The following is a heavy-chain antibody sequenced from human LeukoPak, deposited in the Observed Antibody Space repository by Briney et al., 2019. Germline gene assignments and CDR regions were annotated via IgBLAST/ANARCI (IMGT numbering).Heavy chain of an antibody. J-gene: IGHJ4*02. V-gene: IGHV3-48*03. CDR2: ISSSDSTI. Sequence: PGGSLRLSCAASGFTFSSYEMHWVRQAPGKGLEWVSYISSSDSTIYYADSVKGRFTISRDNAKNSLYLQMNSLRDEDTAVYYCARDYGGSSPFDYWGQGTLVTVSS. CDR3: ARDYGGSSPFDY. CDR1: GFTFSSYE. D-gene: IGHD4-23*01.